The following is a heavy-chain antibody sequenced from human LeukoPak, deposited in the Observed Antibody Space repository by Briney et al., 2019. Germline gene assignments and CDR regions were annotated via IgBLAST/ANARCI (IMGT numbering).Heavy chain of an antibody. J-gene: IGHJ3*02. CDR3: ARASGSQGLGAFDI. D-gene: IGHD1-26*01. CDR2: IYYSGST. Sequence: SQTLSLTCTVSGGSISSGGYYWSWIRQHPGKGLEWIGYIYYSGSTYYNPSLKSRVTISVDRSKNQFSLKLSSVTAADTAVYYCARASGSQGLGAFDIWGQGTMVTVSS. V-gene: IGHV4-31*03. CDR1: GGSISSGGYY.